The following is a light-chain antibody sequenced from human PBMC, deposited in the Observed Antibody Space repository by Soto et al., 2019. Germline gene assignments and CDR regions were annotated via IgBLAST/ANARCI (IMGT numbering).Light chain of an antibody. CDR3: QSYDSSLRVV. Sequence: QPVLTQPPSVSGAPGQRVTIYCTGSSSNIGAGYDVHWYQQLPGTAPKLLIYGNSNRPSGVPDRFSGSKSGTSASLAITGLQAEDEADYYCQSYDSSLRVVFGGGTKVTVL. V-gene: IGLV1-40*01. CDR1: SSNIGAGYD. CDR2: GNS. J-gene: IGLJ2*01.